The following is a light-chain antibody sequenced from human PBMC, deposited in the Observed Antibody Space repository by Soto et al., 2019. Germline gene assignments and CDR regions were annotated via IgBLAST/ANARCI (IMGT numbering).Light chain of an antibody. Sequence: EVVMTQSPVTLSVSPGERATLSCRASQSVSSNLAWYQQKPGQAPRLLIYGASTRATGIPARFSGSGSGTDFTLAISSLGPEDFAVYYCQQRSNWWKFGQGTKVDIK. V-gene: IGKV3-15*01. CDR2: GAS. CDR3: QQRSNWWK. CDR1: QSVSSN. J-gene: IGKJ1*01.